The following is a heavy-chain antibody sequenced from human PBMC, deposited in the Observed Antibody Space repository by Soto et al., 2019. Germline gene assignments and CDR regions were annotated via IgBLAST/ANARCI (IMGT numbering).Heavy chain of an antibody. V-gene: IGHV1-2*04. J-gene: IGHJ4*02. D-gene: IGHD6-19*01. CDR1: GYTFTGYY. CDR2: INPNSGGT. CDR3: ARGSIAVAPKPNYFDY. Sequence: GASVKVSCKASGYTFTGYYMHWVRQAPGQGLEWMGWINPNSGGTNYAQKFQGWVTMTRDTSISTAYMELSSLRSEDTAVCYCARGSIAVAPKPNYFDYWGQGTLVTVSS.